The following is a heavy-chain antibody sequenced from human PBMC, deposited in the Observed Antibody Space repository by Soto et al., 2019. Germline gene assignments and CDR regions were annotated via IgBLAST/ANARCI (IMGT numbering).Heavy chain of an antibody. CDR3: ARAPFCSGWWGVDC. CDR1: GLTFSSYW. J-gene: IGHJ4*01. V-gene: IGHV3-74*01. CDR2: ISTEGSVT. Sequence: EVQLVESGGGLVQPGGSLRLSCAASGLTFSSYWMHWVRQAPGKGLVWVSRISTEGSVTTYADSVKDRFTISRDNATSALLLQRNCMSTEDRGVSYCARAPFCSGWWGVDCWGHGPLVTVSS. D-gene: IGHD6-19*01.